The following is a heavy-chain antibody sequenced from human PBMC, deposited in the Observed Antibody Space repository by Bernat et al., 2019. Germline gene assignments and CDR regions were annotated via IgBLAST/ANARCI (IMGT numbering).Heavy chain of an antibody. D-gene: IGHD6-19*01. V-gene: IGHV3-30*01. CDR1: GFTFSSYA. J-gene: IGHJ5*02. CDR3: AREEAGQWLDWFDP. Sequence: QVQLVESGGGVVQPGRSLRLSCAASGFTFSSYAMPWVRQAPGKGLEWVAVISYDGSNKYYADSVKGRFTISRDNSKNTLYLQMNSLRAEDTAVYYCAREEAGQWLDWFDPWGQGTLVTVSS. CDR2: ISYDGSNK.